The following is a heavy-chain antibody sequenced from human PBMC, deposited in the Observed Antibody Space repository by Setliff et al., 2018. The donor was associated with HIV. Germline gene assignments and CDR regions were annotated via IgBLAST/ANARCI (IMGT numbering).Heavy chain of an antibody. D-gene: IGHD3-3*01. J-gene: IGHJ4*02. CDR1: GFTFRNFW. CDR3: ARDPGTGYDFLSDYHNRGYYFDQ. V-gene: IGHV3-7*03. Sequence: GGSLRLSCTASGFTFRNFWMNWVRQAPGKGLEWVANIKEDGSEKYYVDSLKGRFTISRDNAKNSLYLQMNSLRAEDTAVYHCARDPGTGYDFLSDYHNRGYYFDQWGQGTLVTVSS. CDR2: IKEDGSEK.